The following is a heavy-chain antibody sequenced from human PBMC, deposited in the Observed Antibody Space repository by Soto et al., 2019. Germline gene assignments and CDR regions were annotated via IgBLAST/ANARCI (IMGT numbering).Heavy chain of an antibody. Sequence: SDTLSLTCTVSGGSVNSYYWSWIRQPPGKGLEWIGYIFYSGSTKSNPSLKSRVTMSVDMSKNQFSLRLTSVTAADTAVYYCARVFPSYCGGDCSYFDSWGQGTLVTVSS. J-gene: IGHJ4*02. CDR2: IFYSGST. CDR3: ARVFPSYCGGDCSYFDS. CDR1: GGSVNSYY. D-gene: IGHD2-21*02. V-gene: IGHV4-59*02.